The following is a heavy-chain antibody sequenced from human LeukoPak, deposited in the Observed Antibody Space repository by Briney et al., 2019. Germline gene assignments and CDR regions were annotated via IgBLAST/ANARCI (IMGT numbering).Heavy chain of an antibody. CDR1: GYTFTSCY. J-gene: IGHJ5*02. CDR3: ARGDIAAAGNGENWFDP. V-gene: IGHV1-46*01. Sequence: GASVEVSCKASGYTFTSCYMHWVGQAPGQGLEWMGIINPSGGSTSYAQKFQGRVTMTRDTSTSTVYMELSSLISEDTAVYYCARGDIAAAGNGENWFDPWGQGTLVTVSS. CDR2: INPSGGST. D-gene: IGHD6-13*01.